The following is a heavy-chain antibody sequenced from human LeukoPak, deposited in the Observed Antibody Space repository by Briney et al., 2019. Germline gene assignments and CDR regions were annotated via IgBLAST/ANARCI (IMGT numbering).Heavy chain of an antibody. CDR2: IIPFLGIE. CDR3: ARDGPPRREGYNFRAQT. CDR1: GRTFTRYT. Sequence: VEVSCKASGRTFTRYTISWVRQAPGQGLEWRGRIIPFLGIEKYAQKFQGRVTITPDKSTSTAYMELSSLRSEDTGVYYCARDGPPRREGYNFRAQTWGQGTLVTVSS. V-gene: IGHV1-69*10. D-gene: IGHD5-24*01. J-gene: IGHJ5*02.